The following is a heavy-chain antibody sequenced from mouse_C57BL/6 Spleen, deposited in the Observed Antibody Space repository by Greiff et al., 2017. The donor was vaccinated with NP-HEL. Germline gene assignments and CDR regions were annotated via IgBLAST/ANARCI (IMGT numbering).Heavy chain of an antibody. CDR3: ARRGLGRRDYFDY. CDR1: GYTFTDYY. CDR2: INPNNGGT. Sequence: VQLQQSGPELVKPGASVKISCKASGYTFTDYYMNWVKQSHGKSLEWIGDINPNNGGTSYNQKFKGKATLTVDKSSSTAYMELRSLTSEDSAVYYCARRGLGRRDYFDYWGQGTTLTVSS. J-gene: IGHJ2*01. D-gene: IGHD4-1*01. V-gene: IGHV1-26*01.